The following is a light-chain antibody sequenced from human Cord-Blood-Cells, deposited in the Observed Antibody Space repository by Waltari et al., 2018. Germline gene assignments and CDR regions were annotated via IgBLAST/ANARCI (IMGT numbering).Light chain of an antibody. Sequence: SSELTPDPAVSVALGQTDRITCQGDSLRSDYASWYQQKPGQAPVLVIYGKNNRPSGIPDRFSGSSSGNAASLPITGAQAEDEADYYCNSHDSSGNHRVFGGGTKLTVL. J-gene: IGLJ3*02. CDR2: GKN. CDR3: NSHDSSGNHRV. CDR1: SLRSDY. V-gene: IGLV3-19*01.